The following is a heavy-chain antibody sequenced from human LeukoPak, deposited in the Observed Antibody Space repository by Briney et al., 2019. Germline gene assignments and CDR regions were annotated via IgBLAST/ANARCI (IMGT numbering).Heavy chain of an antibody. CDR1: GFTFSSYW. J-gene: IGHJ4*02. D-gene: IGHD3-10*01. CDR3: AREYYGLGSYYGYFDY. Sequence: GGSLRLSCAASGFTFSSYWMSWVRQAPGKGLEWVANIKQDGSEKYYVDSVKGRFTISRDNAKNSLYLQMNSLRAEDTAVYYCAREYYGLGSYYGYFDYWGQGTLVTVSS. CDR2: IKQDGSEK. V-gene: IGHV3-7*01.